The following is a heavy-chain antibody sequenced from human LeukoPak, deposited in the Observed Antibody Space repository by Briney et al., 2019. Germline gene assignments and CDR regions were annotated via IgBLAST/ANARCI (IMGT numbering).Heavy chain of an antibody. CDR1: GGSFSGYS. V-gene: IGHV4-34*01. Sequence: PSETLSLTCAVYGGSFSGYSWSWIRRPPGKGLEWIGDISQSGSTNYNPSLKSRLTISVDTSKNQFSLKLTSVTAADTAVYYCAGGDHAWSRGDYENWGQGTLVTVST. CDR2: ISQSGST. D-gene: IGHD2-21*02. CDR3: AGGDHAWSRGDYEN. J-gene: IGHJ4*02.